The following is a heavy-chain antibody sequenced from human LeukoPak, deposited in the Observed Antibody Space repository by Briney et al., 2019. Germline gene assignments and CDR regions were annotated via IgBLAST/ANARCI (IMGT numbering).Heavy chain of an antibody. CDR2: ISAYNGST. CDR1: GHTFTSYG. J-gene: IGHJ4*02. CDR3: ARDSIHRIAAAGTDY. D-gene: IGHD6-13*01. Sequence: ASVKVSCKASGHTFTSYGISWVRQAPGQGLEWMGWISAYNGSTNYAQKLQGRVTMTTDTSTSTAYMELRSLRSDDTAVYYCARDSIHRIAAAGTDYWGQGTLVTVSS. V-gene: IGHV1-18*01.